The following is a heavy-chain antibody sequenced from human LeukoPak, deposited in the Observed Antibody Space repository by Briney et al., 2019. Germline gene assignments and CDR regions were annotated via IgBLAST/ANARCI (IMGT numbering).Heavy chain of an antibody. V-gene: IGHV3-49*03. CDR3: ARDGPGSGSPDDY. Sequence: GGSLRLSCTASAFTFGDLGMSWFRQAPGKGLEWVGFIRSKAYGGTTDYAASVKGRFTISRDDSKSVASLQMNSLKTEDTAVYYCARDGPGSGSPDDYWGQGTLVTVSS. CDR1: AFTFGDLG. D-gene: IGHD3-10*01. J-gene: IGHJ4*02. CDR2: IRSKAYGGTT.